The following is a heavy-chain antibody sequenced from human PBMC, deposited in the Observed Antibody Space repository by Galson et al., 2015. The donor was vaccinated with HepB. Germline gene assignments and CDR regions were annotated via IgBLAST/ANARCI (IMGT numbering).Heavy chain of an antibody. CDR1: GGTFSSYT. J-gene: IGHJ5*02. V-gene: IGHV1-69*02. Sequence: SVKVSCKASGGTFSSYTISWVRQAPGQGLEWMGRIIPILGIANYAQKFQGRVTITADKSTSTAYMELSSLRSEDTAVYYCARGPRVYYDSSGLNWFDPWGQGTLVTVSS. D-gene: IGHD3-22*01. CDR2: IIPILGIA. CDR3: ARGPRVYYDSSGLNWFDP.